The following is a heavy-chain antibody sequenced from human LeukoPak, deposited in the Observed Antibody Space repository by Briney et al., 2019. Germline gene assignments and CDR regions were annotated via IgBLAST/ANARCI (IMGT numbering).Heavy chain of an antibody. Sequence: GGSLRLSCAASGFTFSSYGMHWVRQAPGKGLEWVAVISDDGNNKNYVDSVKGRFTISRDNPKNTLYLQTDSLRAEDTAVYYCAGGLLGCGGGSCYPTDYWGQGTLVTVSS. CDR3: AGGLLGCGGGSCYPTDY. CDR2: ISDDGNNK. CDR1: GFTFSSYG. J-gene: IGHJ4*02. V-gene: IGHV3-30*03. D-gene: IGHD2-15*01.